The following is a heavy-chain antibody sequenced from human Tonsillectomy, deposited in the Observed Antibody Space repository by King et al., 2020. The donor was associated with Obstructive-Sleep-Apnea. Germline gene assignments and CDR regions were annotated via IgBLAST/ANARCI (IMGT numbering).Heavy chain of an antibody. CDR1: GFTFSNYA. J-gene: IGHJ6*02. Sequence: QLVQSGGGVVQPGKSLRLPCAASGFTFSNYAMHWVRQAPGKGLEWVAVISYDGSNKYYADSVKGLFTISRDNSKNTLYLQMNSLKTEDTAVYYCHGDYYYYGMDVWGQGTTVTVSS. CDR3: HGDYYYYGMDV. CDR2: ISYDGSNK. V-gene: IGHV3-30*04. D-gene: IGHD4-17*01.